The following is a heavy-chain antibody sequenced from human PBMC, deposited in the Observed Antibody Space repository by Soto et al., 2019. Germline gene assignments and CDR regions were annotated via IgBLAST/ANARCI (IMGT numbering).Heavy chain of an antibody. Sequence: SVKVSCKASGYTFTGYYMHCVRQAPGQGLEWMGWINPNSGGTNYAQKFQGWVTMTRDTSISTAHMELSRLRSDDTAVYFCARGGPGDEFHYMGVWGKGTTVTGSS. J-gene: IGHJ6*03. CDR1: GYTFTGYY. CDR3: ARGGPGDEFHYMGV. CDR2: INPNSGGT. D-gene: IGHD3-10*01. V-gene: IGHV1-2*04.